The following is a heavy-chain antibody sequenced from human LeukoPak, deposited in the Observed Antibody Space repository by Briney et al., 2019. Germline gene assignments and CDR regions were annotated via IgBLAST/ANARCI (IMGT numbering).Heavy chain of an antibody. D-gene: IGHD3-3*01. J-gene: IGHJ4*02. CDR3: ARNVHGYYDFWSGYYSPIYYFDY. CDR1: GFTVSSNY. V-gene: IGHV3-66*02. CDR2: IYSGGST. Sequence: GGSLRLSCAASGFTVSSNYMSWVRQAPGKGLGWVSVIYSGGSTYYADSVKGRFTISRDNSKNTLYFQMNSLRAEDTAVYYCARNVHGYYDFWSGYYSPIYYFDYWGQGTLVTVSS.